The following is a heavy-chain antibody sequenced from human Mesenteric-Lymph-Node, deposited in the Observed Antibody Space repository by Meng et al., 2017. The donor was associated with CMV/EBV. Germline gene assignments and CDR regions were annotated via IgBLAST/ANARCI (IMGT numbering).Heavy chain of an antibody. J-gene: IGHJ5*02. CDR3: AKWNDSPRSHWFDP. CDR1: GASVYTYA. V-gene: IGHV4-59*02. Sequence: SETLSLTCNVSGASVYTYAWGWIRQPPGKGLEWVGYFYYSATTKYNPSLQSRVAIIVDPSKNQFSLRANSVTAADTGVYYCAKWNDSPRSHWFDPWGPGTRVTVSS. CDR2: FYYSATT. D-gene: IGHD1-1*01.